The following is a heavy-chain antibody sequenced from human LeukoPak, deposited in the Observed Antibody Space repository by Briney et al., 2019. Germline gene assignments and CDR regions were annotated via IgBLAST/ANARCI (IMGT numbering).Heavy chain of an antibody. CDR1: GGTFSSYA. J-gene: IGHJ4*02. D-gene: IGHD4-17*01. CDR2: IIPISGTA. V-gene: IGHV1-69*05. CDR3: ARDSDYASDY. Sequence: EASVKVSCKASGGTFSSYAISWVRQAPGQGLEWMGRIIPISGTANYAQKFQGRVTITTDESTSTAYMELSSLRSEDTAVYCCARDSDYASDYWGQGTLVTVSS.